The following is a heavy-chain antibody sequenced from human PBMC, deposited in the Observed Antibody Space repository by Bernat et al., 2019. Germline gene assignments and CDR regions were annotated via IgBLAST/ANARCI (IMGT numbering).Heavy chain of an antibody. D-gene: IGHD2-2*01. CDR1: GGSISSSNW. V-gene: IGHV4-4*02. CDR2: IYHSGST. Sequence: QVQLQESGPGLVKPSGTLSLTCAVSGGSISSSNWWSWVRQPPGKGLEWIGEIYHSGSTNYNPSLKSRVTISVDKSKNQFSLKLSSVTAADTAMYYCARAVVVPAAMMGLGWFDPWGQGTLVTVSS. CDR3: ARAVVVPAAMMGLGWFDP. J-gene: IGHJ5*02.